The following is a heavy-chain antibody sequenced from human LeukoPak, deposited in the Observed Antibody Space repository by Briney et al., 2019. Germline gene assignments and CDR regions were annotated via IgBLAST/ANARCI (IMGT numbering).Heavy chain of an antibody. Sequence: GGSLRLSCAASGFNFVHYNMNWVRQAPGKGLGWVSSISSTSSYIYYADSVKGRFTISRDNAKNSLYLQMNSLRTEDTALYYCAREGSALDYWGQGTLVTVSS. CDR1: GFNFVHYN. J-gene: IGHJ4*02. CDR3: AREGSALDY. CDR2: ISSTSSYI. V-gene: IGHV3-21*01.